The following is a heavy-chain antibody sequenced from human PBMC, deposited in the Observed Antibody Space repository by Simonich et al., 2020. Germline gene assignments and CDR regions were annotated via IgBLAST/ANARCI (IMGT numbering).Heavy chain of an antibody. CDR2: KSAYNGNT. CDR1: GYTFTSYG. Sequence: QVQLVQSGAEVKKPGASVKVSCKASGYTFTSYGISWVRQAPGQGLEGMGWKSAYNGNTNYAQKLQGRVTMTTDTSTSTAYMKLRSLRSDDTAVYYCARASRGTWWYYYFDYWGQGTLVTVSS. CDR3: ARASRGTWWYYYFDY. V-gene: IGHV1-18*01. J-gene: IGHJ4*02. D-gene: IGHD2-15*01.